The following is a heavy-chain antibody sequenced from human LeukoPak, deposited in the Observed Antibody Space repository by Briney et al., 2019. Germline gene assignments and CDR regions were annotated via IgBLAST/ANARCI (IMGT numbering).Heavy chain of an antibody. CDR3: ARNSGDY. V-gene: IGHV4-4*07. Sequence: SETLSLTCSVSGGSISDFYWSWIRQPAGKGLEWIGRIYSSGNTNYNPSLKSRVTVSLDASKNQFSLKLSSVTAADTAVYYCARNSGDYWGQGTLVTASS. D-gene: IGHD4-23*01. CDR2: IYSSGNT. CDR1: GGSISDFY. J-gene: IGHJ4*02.